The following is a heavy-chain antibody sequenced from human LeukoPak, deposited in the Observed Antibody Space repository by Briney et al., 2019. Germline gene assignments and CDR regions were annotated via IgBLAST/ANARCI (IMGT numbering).Heavy chain of an antibody. Sequence: SETLSLTCAVYGGSFSGYYWSWIRQPPGKGLEWIGEINHSGSTNYDPSLKSRVTISVDTSKNQFSLKLSSVTAADTAVYYCARGWTTVTPSRWGQGTLVTVSS. CDR3: ARGWTTVTPSR. CDR2: INHSGST. D-gene: IGHD4-17*01. V-gene: IGHV4-34*01. CDR1: GGSFSGYY. J-gene: IGHJ4*02.